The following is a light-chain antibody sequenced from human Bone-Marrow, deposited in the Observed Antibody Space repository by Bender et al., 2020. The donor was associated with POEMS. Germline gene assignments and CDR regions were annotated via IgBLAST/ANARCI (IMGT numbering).Light chain of an antibody. CDR3: CSYAGGGVWV. V-gene: IGLV2-23*02. Sequence: QSALTQPASVSGSLGQSITISCTGTSSDVGSYNVVSWYQQYPGKAPKVMIYEVSKWPSGVSNRFSGSKSGNTASLTISGLQAEDEADYYCCSYAGGGVWVFGGGTKLTVL. CDR1: SSDVGSYNV. J-gene: IGLJ3*02. CDR2: EVS.